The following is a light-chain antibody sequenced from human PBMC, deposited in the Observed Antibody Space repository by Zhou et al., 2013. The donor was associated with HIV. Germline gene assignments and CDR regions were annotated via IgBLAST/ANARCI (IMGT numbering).Light chain of an antibody. Sequence: QSVLTQPPSVSGAPGQRVTISCTGSSSNIGAGYDVHWYQQLPGTAPKLLIYGNSNRPSGVPDRFSGSKSDTSASLAITGLQAEDEADYYCAAWDDSLNGHVFGTGTKVT. CDR3: AAWDDSLNGHV. CDR1: SSNIGAGYD. J-gene: IGLJ1*01. CDR2: GNS. V-gene: IGLV1-40*01.